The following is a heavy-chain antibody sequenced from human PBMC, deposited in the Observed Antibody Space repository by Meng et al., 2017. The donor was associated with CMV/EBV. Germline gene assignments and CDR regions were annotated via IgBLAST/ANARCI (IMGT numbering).Heavy chain of an antibody. CDR2: INPSGGST. CDR3: ARPTCSTSCYSLNDAFDI. D-gene: IGHD2-2*02. CDR1: GYTFTSYY. J-gene: IGHJ3*02. V-gene: IGHV1-46*01. Sequence: ASVKVSCKASGYTFTSYYMHWVRQAPGQGLEWMGIINPSGGSTSYAQTFQGRVTMTRDTSTSTVYTELSSLRSEDTAVYYCARPTCSTSCYSLNDAFDIWGQGTMVTVSS.